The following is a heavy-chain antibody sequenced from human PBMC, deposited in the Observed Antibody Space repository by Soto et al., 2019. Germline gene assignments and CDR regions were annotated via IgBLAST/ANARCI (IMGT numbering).Heavy chain of an antibody. CDR1: GFAFSTYS. CDR2: ISYDGTDK. V-gene: IGHV3-30*18. J-gene: IGHJ5*02. CDR3: AKDFGAWSDS. Sequence: QVHLVESGGGVVQPGRSLTMSCVGSGFAFSTYSMHWVRQAPAKGLEWVALISYDGTDKYYTDSVKGRFSISRDNSKQTLSLQMDSLRPEDTAVYYCAKDFGAWSDSWGQGTLVNVSS. D-gene: IGHD6-19*01.